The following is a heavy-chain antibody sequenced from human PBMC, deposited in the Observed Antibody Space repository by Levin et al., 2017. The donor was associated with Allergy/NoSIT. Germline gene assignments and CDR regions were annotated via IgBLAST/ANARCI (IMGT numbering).Heavy chain of an antibody. D-gene: IGHD6-19*01. J-gene: IGHJ4*02. CDR3: ARVWQWLTTSPFDY. V-gene: IGHV1-18*01. CDR2: ISAYNGNT. Sequence: GESLKISCKTSGYTFTTYGVTWVRQAPGQGLEWMGWISAYNGNTNYAQKLQGRVTMTTDTSTSTAYMELRSLRSDDTAVYYCARVWQWLTTSPFDYWGQGTLVTVSS. CDR1: GYTFTTYG.